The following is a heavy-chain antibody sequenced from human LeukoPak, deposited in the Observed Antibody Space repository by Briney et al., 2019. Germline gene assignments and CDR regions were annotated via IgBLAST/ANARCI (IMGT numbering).Heavy chain of an antibody. Sequence: SVKVSCKAPGGTFSSYAISWVRQAPGQGLEWMGGIIPIFGTANYAQKFQGRVTITADESTSTAYMELSSLRSEDTAVYYCARAPLDIVANAFDYWGQGTLVTVSS. CDR3: ARAPLDIVANAFDY. D-gene: IGHD5-12*01. CDR1: GGTFSSYA. J-gene: IGHJ4*02. CDR2: IIPIFGTA. V-gene: IGHV1-69*13.